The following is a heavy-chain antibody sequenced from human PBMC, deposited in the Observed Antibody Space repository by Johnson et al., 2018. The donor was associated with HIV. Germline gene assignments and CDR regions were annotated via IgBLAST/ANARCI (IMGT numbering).Heavy chain of an antibody. J-gene: IGHJ3*01. V-gene: IGHV3-74*01. D-gene: IGHD4-23*01. CDR2: INSAGSSK. CDR1: GFSFSSYW. CDR3: ARDPPYGGNPSAFDV. Sequence: EVQLVESGGGLVQPGGSLRLSCAASGFSFSSYWMHLVRQAPGKGLVWVSRINSAGSSKYYADSLKGRTPISRDNSMNTLYLQMHSLRPEDTALYYCARDPPYGGNPSAFDVWGQGTMVTVSS.